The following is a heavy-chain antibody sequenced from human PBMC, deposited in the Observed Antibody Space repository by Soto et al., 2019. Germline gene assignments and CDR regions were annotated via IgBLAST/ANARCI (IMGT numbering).Heavy chain of an antibody. Sequence: QITLKESGPTLVKPTQPLTLTCTISGFSLSTSAVGVGWIRQPPGKALDWLALIYWDGDKRYSPSLKSRLTITKDTSKNQVVLTMTNMDPVDTATYYCVRLLWFGELTWGQGTLVTVSS. CDR2: IYWDGDK. V-gene: IGHV2-5*02. J-gene: IGHJ4*02. CDR3: VRLLWFGELT. CDR1: GFSLSTSAVG. D-gene: IGHD3-10*01.